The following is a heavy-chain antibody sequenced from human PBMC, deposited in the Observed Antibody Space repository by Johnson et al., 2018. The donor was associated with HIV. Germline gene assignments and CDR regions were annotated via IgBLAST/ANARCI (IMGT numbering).Heavy chain of an antibody. J-gene: IGHJ3*02. Sequence: QLVESGGGLMPPGGSLRLSCAASWFTVDSNYMSWVRQAPGKGLEWVSVIYSGGSTYYADSVKGRFTISRDKSKNTLNLQMNSLRAEDTALYYCARSSILVTDALDIWGQGTMVTVSS. V-gene: IGHV3-53*01. CDR1: WFTVDSNY. CDR2: IYSGGST. CDR3: ARSSILVTDALDI. D-gene: IGHD2-8*02.